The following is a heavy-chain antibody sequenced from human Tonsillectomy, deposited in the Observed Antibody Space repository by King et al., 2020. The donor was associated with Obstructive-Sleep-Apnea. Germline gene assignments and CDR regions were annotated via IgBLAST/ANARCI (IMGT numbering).Heavy chain of an antibody. V-gene: IGHV4-34*01. CDR2: INHSGST. Sequence: VQLQQWGAGLLKPSETLSLTCAVYDGSFSDYYWSWIRQPPGRGLEWIGEINHSGSTNYNPSLKSRVTISVDMSKNQFSPKLTSVTAADTAVYYCARGSGAADVNWFDPWGQGALVTVSS. J-gene: IGHJ5*02. D-gene: IGHD6-13*01. CDR1: DGSFSDYY. CDR3: ARGSGAADVNWFDP.